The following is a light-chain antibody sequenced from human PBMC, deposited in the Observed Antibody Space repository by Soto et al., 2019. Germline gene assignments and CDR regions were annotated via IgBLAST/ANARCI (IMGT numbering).Light chain of an antibody. J-gene: IGKJ4*01. CDR2: HGS. CDR1: QSVGNNF. Sequence: EIVLTQSPGTLSLSPGERATLSCRASQSVGNNFLAWYQQKPGQPPRLLDFHGSTRATCIPDRFSGGGSGADFTLIISRLEPEDFAVYYCHQYAFAPLTFGGGTKVEIK. V-gene: IGKV3-20*01. CDR3: HQYAFAPLT.